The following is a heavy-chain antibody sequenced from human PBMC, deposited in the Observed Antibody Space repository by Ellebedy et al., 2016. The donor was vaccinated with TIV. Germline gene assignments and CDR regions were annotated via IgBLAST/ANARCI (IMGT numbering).Heavy chain of an antibody. CDR3: ARELAMISWFDP. CDR2: ISGYNGDT. CDR1: GYTLTSYG. J-gene: IGHJ5*02. D-gene: IGHD3-22*01. Sequence: ASVKVSCKASGYTLTSYGITWVRQAPGQGLEWMGWISGYNGDTNYAQKLQGRVTMTTDTSTSTAYMELRSLRSDDTAVYYCARELAMISWFDPWGQGTLVTVSS. V-gene: IGHV1-18*04.